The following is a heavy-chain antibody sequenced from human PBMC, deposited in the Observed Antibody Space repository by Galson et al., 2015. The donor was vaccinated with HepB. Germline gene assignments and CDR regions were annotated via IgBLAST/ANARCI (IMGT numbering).Heavy chain of an antibody. J-gene: IGHJ4*02. Sequence: SLRLSCAASGFTFSSYSMNWVRQAPGKGLEWVSYISSSSSTIYCADSVKGRFTISRDNAKNSLYLQMNSLRDEDTAVYYCARDQNGYSSGWGFDYWGQGTLVTVSS. V-gene: IGHV3-48*02. CDR2: ISSSSSTI. CDR1: GFTFSSYS. CDR3: ARDQNGYSSGWGFDY. D-gene: IGHD6-19*01.